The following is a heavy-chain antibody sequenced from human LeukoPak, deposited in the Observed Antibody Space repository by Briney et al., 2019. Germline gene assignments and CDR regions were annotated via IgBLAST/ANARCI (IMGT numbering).Heavy chain of an antibody. CDR2: ISNDGSND. V-gene: IGHV3-30*18. CDR3: AKDMGILWWCLGD. CDR1: GFTFSNYG. D-gene: IGHD2-21*01. J-gene: IGHJ4*02. Sequence: GGSLKLSCAASGFTFSNYGMHWGRQAPGKGLEWVALISNDGSNDYYGDSVEGRFTISRDNSKNTLYLQMNSLIPEDTAVYYCAKDMGILWWCLGDWGQGTLVTVSS.